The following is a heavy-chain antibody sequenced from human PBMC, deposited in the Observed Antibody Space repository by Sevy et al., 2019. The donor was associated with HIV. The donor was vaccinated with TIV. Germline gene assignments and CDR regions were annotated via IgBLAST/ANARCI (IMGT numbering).Heavy chain of an antibody. CDR2: ISGSGGST. J-gene: IGHJ4*02. CDR3: AKVSDYYCDSSGYQNFDY. CDR1: GFTFSSYA. V-gene: IGHV3-23*01. Sequence: GGSLRLSCAASGFTFSSYAMSWVRQAPGKGLEWVSAISGSGGSTYYADSVKGRFTISRDNSKNTLYLQMNSLRAEDTAVYYCAKVSDYYCDSSGYQNFDYWGQGTLVTVSS. D-gene: IGHD3-22*01.